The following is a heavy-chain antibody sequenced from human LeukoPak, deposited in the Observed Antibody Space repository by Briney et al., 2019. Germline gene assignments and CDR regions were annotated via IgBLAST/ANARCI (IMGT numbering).Heavy chain of an antibody. CDR1: GGSFSGYY. Sequence: PSETLSLTCAVYGGSFSGYYWSWIRQPPGKGLEWIGEINHSGSTNYNPSLKSRVTISVDTSKNQFSLKLSSVTAADTAVYYCARPYLPELVYNWFDPWGQGTLVTVSS. V-gene: IGHV4-34*01. D-gene: IGHD6-6*01. CDR3: ARPYLPELVYNWFDP. CDR2: INHSGST. J-gene: IGHJ5*02.